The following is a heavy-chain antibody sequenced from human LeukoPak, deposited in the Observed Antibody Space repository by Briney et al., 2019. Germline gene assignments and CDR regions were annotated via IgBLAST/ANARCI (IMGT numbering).Heavy chain of an antibody. CDR1: GGTFSSYA. D-gene: IGHD3-10*01. CDR2: IIPIFGTA. V-gene: IGHV1-69*05. J-gene: IGHJ4*02. Sequence: GASVTVSCTASGGTFSSYAISWVRQAPGQGLEWMGGIIPIFGTANYAQKFQGRVTITTDESTSTAYMELSSLRSEDTAVYYCARGFPGEGELFFDYWGQGNLVTVSS. CDR3: ARGFPGEGELFFDY.